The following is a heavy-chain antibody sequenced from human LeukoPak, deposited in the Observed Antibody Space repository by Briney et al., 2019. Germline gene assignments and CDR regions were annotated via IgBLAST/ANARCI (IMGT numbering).Heavy chain of an antibody. Sequence: GGSLRLSCAVSGFIFSSQWMTWVRQAPGTGLEWVAAISNGKTYYADSVRGRFAISRDDSTNTVYLHMNSLRDEDTALYHCVREAGYCAPVCVKTNWFDPWGQGTLVTVSS. CDR2: ISNGKT. V-gene: IGHV3-23*01. CDR1: GFIFSSQW. CDR3: VREAGYCAPVCVKTNWFDP. D-gene: IGHD2-15*01. J-gene: IGHJ5*02.